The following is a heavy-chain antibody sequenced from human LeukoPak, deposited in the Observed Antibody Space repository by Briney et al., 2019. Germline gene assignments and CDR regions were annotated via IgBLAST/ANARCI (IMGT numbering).Heavy chain of an antibody. Sequence: GGSLRLSCAASGFTVSSNYMSWVRQAPGKGLEWVSVIYSGGSTYYADSVKGRFTISRDNSKNTLYLQMNSLRAEDTAVYYCAKDRHPNYDILTGYYPFDYWGQGTLVTVSS. V-gene: IGHV3-53*01. J-gene: IGHJ4*02. CDR2: IYSGGST. D-gene: IGHD3-9*01. CDR1: GFTVSSNY. CDR3: AKDRHPNYDILTGYYPFDY.